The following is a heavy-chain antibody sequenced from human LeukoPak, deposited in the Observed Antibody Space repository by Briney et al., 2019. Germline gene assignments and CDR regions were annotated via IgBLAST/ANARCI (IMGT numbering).Heavy chain of an antibody. CDR1: GGSISSNY. Sequence: SETLSLTCTVSGGSISSNYWSWIRQPPGRGLEWVASIDNTGSTNYNPSLKSRVTISLDTSKNQFSLKLSSVTAADTAVYYCAGHHPRNTVDFWGQGTLVTVSS. J-gene: IGHJ4*02. CDR3: AGHHPRNTVDF. D-gene: IGHD2/OR15-2a*01. CDR2: IDNTGST. V-gene: IGHV4-59*08.